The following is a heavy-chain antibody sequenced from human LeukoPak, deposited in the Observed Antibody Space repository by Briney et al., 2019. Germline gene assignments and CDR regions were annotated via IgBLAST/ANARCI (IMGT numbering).Heavy chain of an antibody. CDR1: GGSIRSDGYS. Sequence: NPSETLSLTCTVSGGSIRSDGYSWTWIRQHPGKGLEWIGYIFHSGSTYYNPSLKSRVTISVDTSKNQFSLKLSSVTAADTAVYYCARVSPDPYNWFDPWGQGTLVTVSS. V-gene: IGHV4-31*03. D-gene: IGHD3-16*02. CDR2: IFHSGST. J-gene: IGHJ5*02. CDR3: ARVSPDPYNWFDP.